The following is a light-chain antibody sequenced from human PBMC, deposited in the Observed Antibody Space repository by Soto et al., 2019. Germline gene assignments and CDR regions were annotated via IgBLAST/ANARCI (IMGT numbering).Light chain of an antibody. V-gene: IGLV1-40*01. Sequence: QAVVTQPPSVSGAPGQRVTISCTGSSSNIGANYDVHWYQQRPGTAPKLLIFANSNRPSGVPDRFSGSKSGTSASLVITGLQAEDEGDYYCQSYDSTLSARYVFGTGTKVTVL. CDR2: ANS. CDR1: SSNIGANYD. J-gene: IGLJ1*01. CDR3: QSYDSTLSARYV.